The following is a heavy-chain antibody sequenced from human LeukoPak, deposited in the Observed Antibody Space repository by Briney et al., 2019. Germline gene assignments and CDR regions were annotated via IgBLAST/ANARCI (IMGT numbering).Heavy chain of an antibody. CDR1: GFSFDDYA. J-gene: IGHJ5*02. Sequence: GGSLRLSCAASGFSFDDYAMHWVRQAPGKGLEWVSGISWNSGSIGYADSVKGRFTISRDNSKNTLYLQMNSLRAEDTAVYYCAKSIYGYDMNWFDPWGQGTLVTVSS. CDR3: AKSIYGYDMNWFDP. D-gene: IGHD5-18*01. CDR2: ISWNSGSI. V-gene: IGHV3-9*01.